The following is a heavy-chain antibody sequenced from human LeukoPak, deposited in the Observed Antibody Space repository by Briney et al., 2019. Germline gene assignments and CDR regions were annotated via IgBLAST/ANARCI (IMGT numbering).Heavy chain of an antibody. J-gene: IGHJ6*02. CDR2: INHSGST. CDR1: GGSFSGYY. D-gene: IGHD3-16*01. V-gene: IGHV4-34*01. Sequence: SESLSLTCAGYGGSFSGYYWSWIRQPPGKGLEWIGEINHSGSTNYNPSPKSRVTISVDTSKNQFSMKLSSVTAADTAVYYCARGSGWGSFYYYYYGMDVWGQGTMVTVSS. CDR3: ARGSGWGSFYYYYYGMDV.